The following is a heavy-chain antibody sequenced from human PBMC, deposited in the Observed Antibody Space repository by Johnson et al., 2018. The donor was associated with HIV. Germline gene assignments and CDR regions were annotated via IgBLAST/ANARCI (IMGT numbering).Heavy chain of an antibody. V-gene: IGHV3-11*04. CDR1: GFTFSDYY. CDR2: ISSSGSTI. Sequence: QVQLVESGGGLVKPVGSLRLSCAASGFTFSDYYMSWIRQAPGKGLEWVSYISSSGSTIYYADSVKGRFTISRDNAKNSLYLQMNSLRAEDTAVYYCARERRANWDPNDAFDIWGQVTMVTVSS. CDR3: ARERRANWDPNDAFDI. D-gene: IGHD7-27*01. J-gene: IGHJ3*02.